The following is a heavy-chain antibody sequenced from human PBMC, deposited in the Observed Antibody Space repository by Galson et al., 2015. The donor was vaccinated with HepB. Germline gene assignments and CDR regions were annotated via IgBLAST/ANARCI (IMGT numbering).Heavy chain of an antibody. J-gene: IGHJ4*02. CDR1: GFTFSSYA. Sequence: LRLSCAASGFTFSSYAMHWVRQAPGKGLEWVAVISYDGSNKDYADSVKGRFTISRDNSKNTLYLQMNSLRAEDTAVYYCARAMFVWGSFRSTFDYWGQGTLVTVAS. CDR3: ARAMFVWGSFRSTFDY. D-gene: IGHD3-16*02. CDR2: ISYDGSNK. V-gene: IGHV3-30*04.